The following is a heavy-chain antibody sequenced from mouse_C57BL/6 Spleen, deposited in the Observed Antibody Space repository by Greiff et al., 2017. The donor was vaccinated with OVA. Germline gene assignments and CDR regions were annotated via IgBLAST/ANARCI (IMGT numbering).Heavy chain of an antibody. V-gene: IGHV1-82*01. Sequence: VKLMESGPELVKPGASVKISCKASGYAFSSSWMNWVKQRPGKGLEWIGRIYPGDGDTNYNGKFKGKATLTADKSSSTAYMPLSSLTSEDSAVYCCARRDYGSSHWYFDVWGTGTTVTVSS. J-gene: IGHJ1*03. CDR2: IYPGDGDT. CDR3: ARRDYGSSHWYFDV. CDR1: GYAFSSSW. D-gene: IGHD1-1*01.